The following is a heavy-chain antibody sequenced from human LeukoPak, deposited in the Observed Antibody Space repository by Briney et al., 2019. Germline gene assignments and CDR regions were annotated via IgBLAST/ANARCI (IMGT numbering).Heavy chain of an antibody. D-gene: IGHD6-13*01. CDR2: ISSSSSYT. CDR3: ARGVAAASPRRVGPFDP. J-gene: IGHJ5*02. CDR1: GFTFSDYY. V-gene: IGHV3-11*06. Sequence: PGGSLRLSCAASGFTFSDYYMSWIRQAPGKGLEWVSYISSSSSYTNYADSVKGRFTISRDNAKNSLYLQMNSLRAEDTAVYYCARGVAAASPRRVGPFDPWGQGTLVTVSS.